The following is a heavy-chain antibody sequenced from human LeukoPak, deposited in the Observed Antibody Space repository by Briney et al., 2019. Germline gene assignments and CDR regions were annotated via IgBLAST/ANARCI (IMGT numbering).Heavy chain of an antibody. D-gene: IGHD3-22*01. V-gene: IGHV4-4*07. J-gene: IGHJ4*02. CDR3: ARGSGGYYDSSGYYYYYFDY. CDR1: GGSISSYY. Sequence: SETLSLTCTVSGGSISSYYWSWIRQPAGKGLEWIGRIYTSGSTNYNPSLKSRVTMSVDTSKNQFSLKLSSVTAADTAVYYCARGSGGYYDSSGYYYYYFDYWGQGTLVTVSS. CDR2: IYTSGST.